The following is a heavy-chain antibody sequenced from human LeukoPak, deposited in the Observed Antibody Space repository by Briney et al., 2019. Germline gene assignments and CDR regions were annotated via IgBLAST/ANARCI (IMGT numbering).Heavy chain of an antibody. CDR2: IGGSDGRT. V-gene: IGHV3-23*01. CDR3: AKDGSYYFDY. CDR1: GFTFSAYN. J-gene: IGHJ4*02. Sequence: GGSLRLSCAASGFTFSAYNLNWVRRAPGKGLEWIAAIGGSDGRTYYADFVKGRFTISRDNSKNTLYLQMNSLRAEDTAVYYCAKDGSYYFDYWGQGTLVTVSS.